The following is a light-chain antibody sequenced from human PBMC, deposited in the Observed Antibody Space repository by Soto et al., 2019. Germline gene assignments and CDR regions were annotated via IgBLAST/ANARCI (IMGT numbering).Light chain of an antibody. CDR3: QQYNNWPRT. J-gene: IGKJ1*01. V-gene: IGKV3-15*01. CDR1: QTVGTN. Sequence: EIVMTQSPATLSVSPGERATLSCRASQTVGTNLAWYQQKPGQVPRLLIYGASTRATGIPARFSGSGSGTDFTLTISSLQSEDFAVYYCQQYNNWPRTFGQGTKVEIK. CDR2: GAS.